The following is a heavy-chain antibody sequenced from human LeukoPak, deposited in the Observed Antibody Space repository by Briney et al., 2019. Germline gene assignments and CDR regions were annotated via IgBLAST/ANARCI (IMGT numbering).Heavy chain of an antibody. CDR2: ISGSCGST. CDR1: RFTFSSYA. J-gene: IGHJ4*02. V-gene: IGHV3-23*01. D-gene: IGHD2-2*01. Sequence: GGSLRLSCAASRFTFSSYAMRGVRQAPGKGLDGVSAISGSCGSTYYADSVKGRFTISRDNSKSTLYLQMNSLRPEDTAVYYCAKYAYVPAKAFYFDYWGQGTLVTVSS. CDR3: AKYAYVPAKAFYFDY.